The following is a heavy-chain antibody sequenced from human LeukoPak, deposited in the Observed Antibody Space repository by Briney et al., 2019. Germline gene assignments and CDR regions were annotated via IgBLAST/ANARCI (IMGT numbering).Heavy chain of an antibody. CDR3: AKDKVDGSPHYFDH. CDR1: GFTFTNYA. Sequence: GGSLRLSCAASGFTFTNYAMNWVRQAPGKGLEWVSGITDNGITTSYADPVKGRFTISRDNAKITLYLLMSSLRAEDTALYYCAKDKVDGSPHYFDHWGQGTLVTVSS. J-gene: IGHJ4*02. CDR2: ITDNGITT. V-gene: IGHV3-23*01. D-gene: IGHD5-24*01.